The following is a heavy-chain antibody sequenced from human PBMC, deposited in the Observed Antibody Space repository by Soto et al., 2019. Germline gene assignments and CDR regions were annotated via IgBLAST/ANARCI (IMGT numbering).Heavy chain of an antibody. D-gene: IGHD3-22*01. V-gene: IGHV3-53*01. CDR2: IYRGSRT. J-gene: IGHJ6*02. CDR1: GFTLSSNY. Sequence: XVCLRLSCQAPGFTLSSNYMSWVRQAAGKWLEWVSVIYRGSRTYYADSVKGRFTISRDNSKNTLYLQMNSLRAEDTAVYYCASSIITMNPVNTGLSFGMDVWGQGTTVTVSS. CDR3: ASSIITMNPVNTGLSFGMDV.